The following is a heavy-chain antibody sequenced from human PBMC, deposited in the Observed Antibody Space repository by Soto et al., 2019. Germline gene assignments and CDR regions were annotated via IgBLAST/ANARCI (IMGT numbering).Heavy chain of an antibody. CDR2: MYHSGNI. J-gene: IGHJ4*02. D-gene: IGHD3-16*01. CDR3: ARGMGAADY. CDR1: AGSISDNFW. Sequence: QVQLQESGPGLVKSSGTLTLTCSVSAGSISDNFWWRWVRQAPGKGLEGIGEMYHSGNIGYNPSLKSRITIALDTSKSQFSLILTSVTAADTAVYYCARGMGAADYWGQGTLVTISS. V-gene: IGHV4-4*02.